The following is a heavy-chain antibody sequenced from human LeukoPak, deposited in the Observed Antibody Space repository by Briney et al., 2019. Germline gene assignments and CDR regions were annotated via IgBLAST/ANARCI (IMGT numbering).Heavy chain of an antibody. Sequence: SETLSLTCAVYGGSFSGYYWSWIRQPPGKGLEWIGEINHSGSTNYNPSLKSRVTISVDTSKNQFSLKLSSVTAADTAVYYCARTLLDGYNDYWGQGTLVTVSS. D-gene: IGHD5-24*01. CDR3: ARTLLDGYNDY. V-gene: IGHV4-34*01. CDR2: INHSGST. CDR1: GGSFSGYY. J-gene: IGHJ4*02.